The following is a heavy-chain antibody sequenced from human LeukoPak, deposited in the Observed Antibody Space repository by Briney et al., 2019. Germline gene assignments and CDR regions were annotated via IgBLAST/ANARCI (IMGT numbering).Heavy chain of an antibody. V-gene: IGHV3-53*01. CDR1: GFAVSTNY. CDR2: IYNGGTT. CDR3: AREGASSLVRGVIGY. D-gene: IGHD3-10*01. J-gene: IGHJ4*02. Sequence: QSGGSLRLSCAASGFAVSTNYMSRVRQAPGRGLEWVSVIYNGGTTHYADSVKGRFTISRDHSQNTLYLRMNSLRVEDTAVYYCAREGASSLVRGVIGYWGPETLVTVSS.